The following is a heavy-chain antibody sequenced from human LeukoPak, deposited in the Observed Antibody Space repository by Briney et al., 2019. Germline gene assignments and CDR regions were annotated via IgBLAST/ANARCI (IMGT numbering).Heavy chain of an antibody. CDR3: ARVYCSSTSCYALDY. J-gene: IGHJ4*02. CDR1: GYTFTGYH. Sequence: ASVKVSCKASGYTFTGYHMHWVRQAPGQGLEWMGWINPNSGGTNYAQKFQGRVTMTRDTSISTAYMELSRLRSDDTAVYYCARVYCSSTSCYALDYWGQGTLVTVSS. CDR2: INPNSGGT. V-gene: IGHV1-2*02. D-gene: IGHD2-2*01.